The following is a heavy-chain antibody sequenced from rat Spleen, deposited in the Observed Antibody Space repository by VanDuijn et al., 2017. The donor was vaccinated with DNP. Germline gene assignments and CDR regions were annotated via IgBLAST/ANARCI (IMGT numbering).Heavy chain of an antibody. CDR1: GFTFRDYN. J-gene: IGHJ2*01. D-gene: IGHD5-1*01. CDR3: ATSLTGRA. V-gene: IGHV5S10*01. CDR2: IIYDGSRT. Sequence: EVQLVESGGGLVQPGRSLKLSCAASGFTFRDYNMAWVRQAPKKGREWVATIIYDGSRTYYRDSVKGRFTISRDDAKSTLYLQMDSLRSEDTATYYCATSLTGRAWGQGVMVTVSS.